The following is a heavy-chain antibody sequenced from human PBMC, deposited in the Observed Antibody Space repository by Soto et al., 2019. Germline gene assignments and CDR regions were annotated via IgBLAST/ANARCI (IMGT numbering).Heavy chain of an antibody. J-gene: IGHJ4*02. Sequence: GGSLRLSCVASGSPVSSNYMTWVRQAPGKGLEWVSVLHSGGDTYYANSVKGRFTISRGNARSSLYLQMNSLRSEDTAVYYCARGSGYYYWDDYWGQGTLVTVSS. V-gene: IGHV3-53*05. CDR2: LHSGGDT. CDR1: GSPVSSNY. CDR3: ARGSGYYYWDDY. D-gene: IGHD3-22*01.